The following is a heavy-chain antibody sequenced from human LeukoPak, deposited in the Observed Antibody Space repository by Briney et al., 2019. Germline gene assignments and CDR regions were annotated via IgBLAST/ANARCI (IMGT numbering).Heavy chain of an antibody. CDR2: MWYDGSRE. Sequence: GGSLRLACAASGFILSTHGMHWVRQAPGKGLEWVAGMWYDGSREDYADSVKGRFTISRDMSKNTLNLQMNSLRVEDTAMFYCARDLSFGSLDFRGQGTLVTVSS. CDR1: GFILSTHG. J-gene: IGHJ4*02. D-gene: IGHD1-26*01. V-gene: IGHV3-33*01. CDR3: ARDLSFGSLDF.